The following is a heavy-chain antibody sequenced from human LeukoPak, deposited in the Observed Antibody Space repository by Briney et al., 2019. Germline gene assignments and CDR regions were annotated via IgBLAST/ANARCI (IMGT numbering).Heavy chain of an antibody. Sequence: PGGSLRLSCAAPGVTFSNYNMNWVRQAPGKGLEWISAITSSSSYTFYADSVKGRFTISRDNAQNSLYLQMNSLRVEDTAIYYCARDPYNGAYSEGYYYYYMDVWGKGTTVTVSS. D-gene: IGHD1-1*01. CDR2: ITSSSSYT. J-gene: IGHJ6*03. CDR3: ARDPYNGAYSEGYYYYYMDV. V-gene: IGHV3-21*01. CDR1: GVTFSNYN.